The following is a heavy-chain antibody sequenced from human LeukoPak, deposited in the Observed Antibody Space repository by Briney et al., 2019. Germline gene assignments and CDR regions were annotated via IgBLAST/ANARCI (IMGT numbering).Heavy chain of an antibody. D-gene: IGHD6-13*01. CDR2: ISSSSSYI. J-gene: IGHJ4*02. CDR3: ARGEHGSSWSPYYFDY. CDR1: GFTFSSYS. Sequence: GGSLRLSCAASGFTFSSYSMNWVRQAPGEGLEWVSSISSSSSYIYYADSVKGRFTISRDNAKNSLYLQMNSLRAEDTAVYYCARGEHGSSWSPYYFDYWGQGTLVTVSS. V-gene: IGHV3-21*01.